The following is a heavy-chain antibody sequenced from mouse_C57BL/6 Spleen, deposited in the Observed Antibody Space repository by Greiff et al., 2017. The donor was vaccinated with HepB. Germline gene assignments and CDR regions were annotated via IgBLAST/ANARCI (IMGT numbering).Heavy chain of an antibody. CDR2: ISGGGGNT. V-gene: IGHV5-9*01. J-gene: IGHJ2*01. Sequence: DVKLVESGGGLVKPGGSLKLSCAASGFTFSSYTMSWVRQTPEKRLEWVATISGGGGNTYYPDSVKGRFPISRDNAKNTLYLQMSSLRSKDTALYYCARHPYGSSPYYFDYWGQGTTLTVSS. CDR1: GFTFSSYT. D-gene: IGHD1-1*01. CDR3: ARHPYGSSPYYFDY.